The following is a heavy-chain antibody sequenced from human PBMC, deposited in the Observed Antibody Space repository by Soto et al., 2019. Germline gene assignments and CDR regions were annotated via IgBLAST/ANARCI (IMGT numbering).Heavy chain of an antibody. Sequence: QVQLVQSGAEVKKPGSSVKDSCKASGGTFSSYAISWVRPAPGQGLEWMGWISPIFGTANYAQKFQGRVTIAADEATNTAYMELSSLRSEDTAVYYCARRPHDYVDYFYFQHCGQGTLVTVSS. J-gene: IGHJ1*01. V-gene: IGHV1-69*01. D-gene: IGHD4-17*01. CDR1: GGTFSSYA. CDR3: ARRPHDYVDYFYFQH. CDR2: ISPIFGTA.